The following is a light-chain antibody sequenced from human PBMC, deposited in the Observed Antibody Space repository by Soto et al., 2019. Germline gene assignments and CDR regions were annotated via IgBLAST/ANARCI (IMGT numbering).Light chain of an antibody. Sequence: EIVLTQSPATLSLSPVERATLSCMASQSVSSTSLAWYQQKPGQAPRLLIYGANYRATGISDRFSGGGSGTDFTLTISRLEPEDFAVYYCQQYGSSPRTFGQGTKVDIK. CDR3: QQYGSSPRT. J-gene: IGKJ1*01. CDR1: QSVSSTS. CDR2: GAN. V-gene: IGKV3-20*01.